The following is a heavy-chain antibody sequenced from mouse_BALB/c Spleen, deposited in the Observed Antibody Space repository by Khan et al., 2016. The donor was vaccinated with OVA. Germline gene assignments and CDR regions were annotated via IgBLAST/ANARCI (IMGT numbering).Heavy chain of an antibody. J-gene: IGHJ3*01. Sequence: EVVLVESGGGLVKPGGSLKLSCAASGFTFSDYYMYWVRQTPEKRLEWVATISDGGSYTYYLDSVKGRFTFSRDAAKNNLYLQINSLKSEETAICYWAIGFYSNPFAYWGQGTLVTVSA. CDR2: ISDGGSYT. CDR1: GFTFSDYY. CDR3: AIGFYSNPFAY. V-gene: IGHV5-4*02. D-gene: IGHD2-5*01.